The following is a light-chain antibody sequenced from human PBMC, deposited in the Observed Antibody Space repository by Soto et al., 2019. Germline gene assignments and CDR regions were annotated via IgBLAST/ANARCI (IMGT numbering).Light chain of an antibody. Sequence: DIHLTQSPSSVSASLGDRVTITCQASQDIDNYLNWYQQKPGTAPKVLIYDVSNLATGVPSRFSGRGSGTDFTLTINSLQSEDIATYYCQQHDNLPRTFGQGTKVEIK. CDR3: QQHDNLPRT. CDR2: DVS. V-gene: IGKV1-33*01. J-gene: IGKJ2*02. CDR1: QDIDNY.